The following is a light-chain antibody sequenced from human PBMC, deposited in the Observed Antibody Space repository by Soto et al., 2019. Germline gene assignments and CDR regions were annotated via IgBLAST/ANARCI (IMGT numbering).Light chain of an antibody. CDR3: QSYDSCLSAL. J-gene: IGLJ3*02. CDR2: GNS. V-gene: IGLV1-40*01. CDR1: SSNIGAGYD. Sequence: QSVLTQPPSVSGAPGQRVTISCTGSSSNIGAGYDVHWYQQLPGTAPKLHIYGNSNRPSGVPDRFSGSKSGTSASLAITGLQAEDEADYYCQSYDSCLSALFGGGTKVTVL.